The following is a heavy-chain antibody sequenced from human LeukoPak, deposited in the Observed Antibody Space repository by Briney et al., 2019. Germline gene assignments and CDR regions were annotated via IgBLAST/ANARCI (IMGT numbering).Heavy chain of an antibody. CDR1: GFTFSSYG. V-gene: IGHV3-74*01. D-gene: IGHD1-1*01. CDR2: INSDGSST. CDR3: AREGRYSLDY. J-gene: IGHJ4*02. Sequence: GGSLRLSCAASGFTFSSYGMSWVRQAPGKGLVWVSRINSDGSSTTYAGSVKGRFTISRDNAKNTLHLQMNSLRAEDTAVYYCAREGRYSLDYWGQGTLVTVSS.